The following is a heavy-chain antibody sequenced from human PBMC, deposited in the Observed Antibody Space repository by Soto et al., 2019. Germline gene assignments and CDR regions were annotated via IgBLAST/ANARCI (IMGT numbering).Heavy chain of an antibody. CDR2: IYYSGST. CDR3: ARGEYSGYDYGAVGYYYYGMDV. D-gene: IGHD5-12*01. CDR1: GGSISSSSYY. Sequence: SETLSLTCTVSGGSISSSSYYWGWIRQPPGKGLEWIGSIYYSGSTYYNPSLKSRVTISVDTTKNQFSLKLSSVTAADTAVYYCARGEYSGYDYGAVGYYYYGMDVWGQGTTVTSP. V-gene: IGHV4-39*01. J-gene: IGHJ6*02.